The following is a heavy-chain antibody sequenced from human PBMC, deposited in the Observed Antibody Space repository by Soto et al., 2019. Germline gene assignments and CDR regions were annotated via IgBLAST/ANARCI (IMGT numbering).Heavy chain of an antibody. J-gene: IGHJ6*02. Sequence: SETLSLTCNVSGGSIRSNYWSWIRQPAGKALEWIGRIYTSGTTNYNPSLKSRATMLVDTSKNQFSLILSSVTAADTAVYYCAREGASGFGMDVWGQGTTVTVSS. CDR3: AREGASGFGMDV. V-gene: IGHV4-4*07. CDR1: GGSIRSNY. D-gene: IGHD1-26*01. CDR2: IYTSGTT.